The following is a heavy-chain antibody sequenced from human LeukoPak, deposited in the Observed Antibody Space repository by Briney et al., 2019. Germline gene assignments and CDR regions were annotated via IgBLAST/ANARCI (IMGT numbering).Heavy chain of an antibody. D-gene: IGHD2-21*02. J-gene: IGHJ6*02. Sequence: TGGSLRLSCAASGFSVNSNYMSWVRQAPGKGLEWVSVIYSGGSTYYADSVKGRFTISRDNSKNTLYLQMNSLRAEDTAVYYCARDGDCGGDCYLYGMDVWGQGTTVTVSS. CDR3: ARDGDCGGDCYLYGMDV. CDR1: GFSVNSNY. CDR2: IYSGGST. V-gene: IGHV3-66*01.